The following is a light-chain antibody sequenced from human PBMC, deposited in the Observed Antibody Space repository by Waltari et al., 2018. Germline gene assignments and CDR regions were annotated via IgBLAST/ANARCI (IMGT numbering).Light chain of an antibody. Sequence: DIQMTQSPSTLSASLGDRVTITGRASQSISIWLACYQQKPGKAPKLLFYKASSLESGVPSRFSGSGSGTEFTLTINSLQPDDFATYYCQQYNSYWTFGQGTKVEIK. V-gene: IGKV1-5*03. CDR3: QQYNSYWT. J-gene: IGKJ1*01. CDR2: KAS. CDR1: QSISIW.